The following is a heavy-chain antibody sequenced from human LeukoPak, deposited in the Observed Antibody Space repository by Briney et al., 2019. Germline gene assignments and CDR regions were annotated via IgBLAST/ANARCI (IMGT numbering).Heavy chain of an antibody. D-gene: IGHD3-3*01. CDR1: GGSISSGGYY. J-gene: IGHJ6*02. CDR2: IYYSGST. Sequence: PSETLSLTCTVSGGSISSGGYYWSWIRQHPGKGLEWIGYIYYSGSTYYNPSLKSRVTTSVDTSKNQFSLKLSSVTAADTAVYYCARDLPPTIFGVAEGYGMDVWGQGTTVTVSS. CDR3: ARDLPPTIFGVAEGYGMDV. V-gene: IGHV4-31*03.